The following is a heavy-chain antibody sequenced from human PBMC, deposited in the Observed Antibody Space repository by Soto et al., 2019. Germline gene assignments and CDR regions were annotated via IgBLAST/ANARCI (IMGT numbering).Heavy chain of an antibody. CDR1: GYTFSDYF. CDR3: ARIKWGLDYYSGMDV. J-gene: IGHJ6*02. D-gene: IGHD1-26*01. V-gene: IGHV1-2*02. Sequence: QVQLVQSGAEVKKSGASVKVSCKASGYTFSDYFIQWLRQAPGQELEWVAWINPKTAATNYAKKFQDRVTLTSDTSFSTAYLELTRLRPDDTAVYYCARIKWGLDYYSGMDVWGQGTAVTVSS. CDR2: INPKTAAT.